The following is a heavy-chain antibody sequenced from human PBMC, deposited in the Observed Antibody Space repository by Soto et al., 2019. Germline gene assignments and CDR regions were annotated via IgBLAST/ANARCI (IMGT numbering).Heavy chain of an antibody. Sequence: LSLTCTVSGGSISNFYWSWIRQPPGKGLEWMGYISYSGSTNYNPSLKSRITISVDTSKNQFSLKLTSVTAADAAVYYCARDLRGYSYGYDAFDIWGQGTMVTVSS. J-gene: IGHJ3*02. V-gene: IGHV4-59*01. CDR3: ARDLRGYSYGYDAFDI. D-gene: IGHD5-18*01. CDR2: ISYSGST. CDR1: GGSISNFY.